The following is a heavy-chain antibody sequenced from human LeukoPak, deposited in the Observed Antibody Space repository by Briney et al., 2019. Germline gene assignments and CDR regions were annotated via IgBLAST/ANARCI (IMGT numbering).Heavy chain of an antibody. J-gene: IGHJ4*02. Sequence: GGSLRLSCAASGFTFSTYGMHWVRQAPGKGLEWVSVIWYDGSNKYYADSVKGRFTISRDNSKNTLYLQMNSLRAEDTAVYYCAKDLRSYYYDSSCDPSFYFDYWGQGTLVTVSS. D-gene: IGHD3-22*01. V-gene: IGHV3-33*06. CDR3: AKDLRSYYYDSSCDPSFYFDY. CDR2: IWYDGSNK. CDR1: GFTFSTYG.